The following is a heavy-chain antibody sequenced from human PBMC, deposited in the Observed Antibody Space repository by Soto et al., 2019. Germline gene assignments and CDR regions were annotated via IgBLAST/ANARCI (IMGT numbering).Heavy chain of an antibody. CDR2: ISAYNGNT. Sequence: GASVKVSCKASGYTFTSYGISWVRQAPGQGLEWMGWISAYNGNTIYAQKVQRKVTMTPDPPTSTVYMELRSLRSDDTAVYYCPRGTSGLLWGQGTLVTVSS. D-gene: IGHD1-7*01. CDR3: PRGTSGLL. V-gene: IGHV1-18*01. J-gene: IGHJ4*02. CDR1: GYTFTSYG.